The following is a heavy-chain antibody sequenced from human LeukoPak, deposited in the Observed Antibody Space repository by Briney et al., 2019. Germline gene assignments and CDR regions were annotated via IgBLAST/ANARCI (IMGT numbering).Heavy chain of an antibody. CDR1: GFTFSSYA. J-gene: IGHJ5*02. V-gene: IGHV3-23*01. Sequence: GGSLRLSCAASGFTFSSYAMTWVRQAPGKGLEWVSAISGSGGSTYYADSVKGRFTISRDNAKNSLYLQMNSLRDEDTAVYYCARGPSGSRSWFDPWGQGTLVTVSS. D-gene: IGHD6-13*01. CDR3: ARGPSGSRSWFDP. CDR2: ISGSGGST.